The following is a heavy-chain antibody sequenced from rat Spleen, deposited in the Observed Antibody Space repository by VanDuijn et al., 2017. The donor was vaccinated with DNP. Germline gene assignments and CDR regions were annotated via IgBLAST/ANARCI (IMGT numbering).Heavy chain of an antibody. V-gene: IGHV5S23*01. D-gene: IGHD2-5*01. J-gene: IGHJ2*01. CDR2: VSDSGDNT. CDR1: GFTFSDYN. CDR3: GRDTGD. Sequence: EVQLVESGGGLLQPGRSLKLSCAASGFTFSDYNMTWIRQVPGKGLEWVASVSDSGDNTYYPDSVKGRFTISRDNAINTLYLQMNSLRSGDTATYYCGRDTGDWGQGVMVTVSS.